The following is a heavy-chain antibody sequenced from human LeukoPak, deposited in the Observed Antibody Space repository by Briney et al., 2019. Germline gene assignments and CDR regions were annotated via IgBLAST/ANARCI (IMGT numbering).Heavy chain of an antibody. J-gene: IGHJ4*02. CDR3: ARRSRDGWYFDY. Sequence: GESLRLSCAASGFSFSTYNMNWVRQAPGKGLEWVSSITSGSSYIYYADSVKGRFTISRDNSKNTLFLQMNSLGAGDTAVYYCARRSRDGWYFDYWGQGTLVTVSS. D-gene: IGHD5-24*01. V-gene: IGHV3-21*01. CDR1: GFSFSTYN. CDR2: ITSGSSYI.